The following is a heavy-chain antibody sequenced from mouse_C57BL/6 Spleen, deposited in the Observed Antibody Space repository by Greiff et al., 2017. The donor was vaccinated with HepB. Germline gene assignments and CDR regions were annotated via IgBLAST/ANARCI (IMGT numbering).Heavy chain of an antibody. CDR2: IDPEDGET. CDR1: GFNIKDYY. Sequence: EVQLQQSGAELVKPGASVKLSCTASGFNIKDYYMHWVKQRTEQGLEWIGRIDPEDGETKYAPKFPGKATITADTSSNTAYLQLSSLTSGDTAVYYCARSEVYFDYWGQGTTLTVSS. J-gene: IGHJ2*01. CDR3: ARSEVYFDY. V-gene: IGHV14-2*01.